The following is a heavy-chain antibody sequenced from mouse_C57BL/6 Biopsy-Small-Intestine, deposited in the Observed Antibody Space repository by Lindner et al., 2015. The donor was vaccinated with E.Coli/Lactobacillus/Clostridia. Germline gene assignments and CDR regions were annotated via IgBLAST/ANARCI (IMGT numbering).Heavy chain of an antibody. CDR2: IYPGDGDT. CDR3: ARCPYDYDPYYFDY. Sequence: VQLQESGPELVKPGASVKISCKASGYAFSSSWMNWVKQRPGKGLEWIGRIYPGDGDTNYNGKFKGKATLTADKSSCTAYMQLSSLTSEDSAVYFCARCPYDYDPYYFDYWGQGTTLTVSS. V-gene: IGHV1-82*01. J-gene: IGHJ2*01. CDR1: GYAFSSSW. D-gene: IGHD2-4*01.